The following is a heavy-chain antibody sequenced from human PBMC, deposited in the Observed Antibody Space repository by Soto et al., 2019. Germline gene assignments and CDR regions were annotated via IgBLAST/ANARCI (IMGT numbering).Heavy chain of an antibody. D-gene: IGHD6-13*01. CDR3: VRESAVSGPNRFDT. CDR2: IYHSGST. Sequence: PSETLSLTCAVPGGSISRSKWWSGVLQPPGKGVEWIASIYHSGSTNYNPSLKSRVSISVDKPENQFSLKLSSVAAADTAVYYCVRESAVSGPNRFDTWGPGTLVTVYS. V-gene: IGHV4-4*02. J-gene: IGHJ5*02. CDR1: GGSISRSKW.